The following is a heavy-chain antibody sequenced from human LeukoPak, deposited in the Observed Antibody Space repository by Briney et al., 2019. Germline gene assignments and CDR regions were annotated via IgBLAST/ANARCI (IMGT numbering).Heavy chain of an antibody. CDR2: INHSGST. Sequence: SGTLSLTCAVYGGSFSGYYWSWIRQPPGKGLEWIGEINHSGSTNYNPSLKSRVTISVDTSKNQFSLKLSSVTAADTAVYYCARVGYYYYYMDVWGKGTTVTVSS. CDR1: GGSFSGYY. V-gene: IGHV4-34*01. CDR3: ARVGYYYYYMDV. J-gene: IGHJ6*03.